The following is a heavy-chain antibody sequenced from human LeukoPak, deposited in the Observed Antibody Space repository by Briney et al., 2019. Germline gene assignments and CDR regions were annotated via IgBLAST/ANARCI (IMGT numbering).Heavy chain of an antibody. D-gene: IGHD5-24*01. Sequence: GGSLRLSCAASGFTFSSYGMHWVRQAPGKGLEWVAVIWYDGSNKYYADSVKGRFTISRDNSKNTLYLQMNSLRAEDTAVYYCARDLGDGYNPPDFDYWGQGTLVTVSS. CDR1: GFTFSSYG. CDR2: IWYDGSNK. V-gene: IGHV3-33*01. J-gene: IGHJ4*02. CDR3: ARDLGDGYNPPDFDY.